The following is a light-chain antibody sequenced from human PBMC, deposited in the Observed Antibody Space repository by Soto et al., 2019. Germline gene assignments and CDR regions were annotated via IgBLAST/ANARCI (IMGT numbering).Light chain of an antibody. CDR3: TSYTSSSTLYV. J-gene: IGLJ1*01. CDR1: SSDVGGYNY. Sequence: QSALTQPASVSGSPGQPITISCTGTSSDVGGYNYVSWYQQHPGKAPKLMIFEVSNRPSGVSYRFSGSKSGNTASLTISGLQAEDEADYYCTSYTSSSTLYVFGSGTKVTV. CDR2: EVS. V-gene: IGLV2-14*01.